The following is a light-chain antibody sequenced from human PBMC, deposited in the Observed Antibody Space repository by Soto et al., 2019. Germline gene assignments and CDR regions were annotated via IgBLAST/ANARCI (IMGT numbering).Light chain of an antibody. CDR3: CSYAGTNTYV. V-gene: IGLV2-11*01. Sequence: QSALTQPRSVSGSPGQSVTLSCTGTSSDVGGYHYVSWYQHHPGKAPKLLIYEVNGRPSGVSNRFSGSKSGTTASLTISGLQTDDEADYFCCSYAGTNTYVFGGGTKLTVL. J-gene: IGLJ1*01. CDR1: SSDVGGYHY. CDR2: EVN.